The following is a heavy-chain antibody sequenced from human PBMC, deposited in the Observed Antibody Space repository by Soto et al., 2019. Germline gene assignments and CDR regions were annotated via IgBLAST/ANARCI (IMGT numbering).Heavy chain of an antibody. V-gene: IGHV4-31*03. D-gene: IGHD3-10*01. Sequence: QVQLQESGPGLVKPSQTLSLTCTVSGGSISSGGYYWSWIRQHPGKGLEWIGYIYYSGSTYYNPSLKSRVTLSVDTSKNQFSLKLSSVTAAATAVYYCTSSLLWFGVLFSMDGWGQGTTVTVSS. CDR3: TSSLLWFGVLFSMDG. CDR2: IYYSGST. CDR1: GGSISSGGYY. J-gene: IGHJ6*02.